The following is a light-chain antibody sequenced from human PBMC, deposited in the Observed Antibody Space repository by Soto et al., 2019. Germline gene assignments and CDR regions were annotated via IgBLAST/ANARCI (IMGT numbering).Light chain of an antibody. V-gene: IGKV3-20*01. J-gene: IGKJ4*01. CDR1: QDVDSNF. CDR3: HHYYSSIT. CDR2: GSS. Sequence: EIVLTQSPGTLSLSPGERATLSCRASQDVDSNFLAWYQHRPGQAPRLLIYGSSRRATGIPDRFSGSGSGTDFTLTISRVGPEDIAVYFCHHYYSSITFGGGTKVEVK.